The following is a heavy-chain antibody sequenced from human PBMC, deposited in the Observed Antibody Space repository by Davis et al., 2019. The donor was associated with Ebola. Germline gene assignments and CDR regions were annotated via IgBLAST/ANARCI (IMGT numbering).Heavy chain of an antibody. V-gene: IGHV1-69*10. CDR1: GGTFSSYA. J-gene: IGHJ6*03. CDR2: IIPILGIA. CDR3: ARGATPGEYYYYYMDV. D-gene: IGHD1-26*01. Sequence: SVKVSCKASGGTFSSYAISWVRQAPGQGLEWMGGIIPILGIANYAQKFQGRVTITADKSTSTAYMELSSLRSEDTAVYYCARGATPGEYYYYYMDVWGKGTTVTVSS.